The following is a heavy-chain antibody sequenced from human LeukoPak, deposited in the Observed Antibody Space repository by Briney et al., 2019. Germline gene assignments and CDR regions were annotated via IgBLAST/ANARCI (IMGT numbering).Heavy chain of an antibody. CDR2: ISGSGGST. CDR3: ANVASEYYYDSSGTRHY. V-gene: IGHV3-23*01. CDR1: GFTFSSYG. J-gene: IGHJ4*02. Sequence: GGSLRLSCAASGFTFSSYGMSWVRQAQGKGLEWVSAISGSGGSTYYADSVKGRFTISRDNSKNTLYPQMNSLRAEATAVYYGANVASEYYYDSSGTRHYWGQGTLVTVSS. D-gene: IGHD3-22*01.